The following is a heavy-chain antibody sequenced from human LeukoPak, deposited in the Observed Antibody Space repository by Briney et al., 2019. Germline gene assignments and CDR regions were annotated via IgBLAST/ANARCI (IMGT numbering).Heavy chain of an antibody. CDR3: ARGSTAEYWFDP. Sequence: ASVKVSCKASGYTFTSYGISWVRQAPGQGLEWMGWISAYNGNTNYAQKLQGRVTMARDTSTSAVYMELSSLRSEDTAVYYCARGSTAEYWFDPWGQGTLVTVSS. V-gene: IGHV1-18*01. D-gene: IGHD1-14*01. CDR2: ISAYNGNT. J-gene: IGHJ5*02. CDR1: GYTFTSYG.